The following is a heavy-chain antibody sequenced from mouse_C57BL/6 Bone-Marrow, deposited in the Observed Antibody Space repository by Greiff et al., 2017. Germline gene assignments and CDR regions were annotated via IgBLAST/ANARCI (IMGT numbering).Heavy chain of an antibody. Sequence: EVHLVESGGGLVQPGGSLSLSCAASGFTFTDYYMSWVRQPPGKALEWLGFIRNKANGYTTEYSASVKGRFTISRDNSQSILYLQMNALRAEDSATYYCYTVVAHWYFDVWGTGTTVTVSS. CDR1: GFTFTDYY. CDR3: YTVVAHWYFDV. V-gene: IGHV7-3*01. J-gene: IGHJ1*03. CDR2: IRNKANGYTT. D-gene: IGHD1-1*01.